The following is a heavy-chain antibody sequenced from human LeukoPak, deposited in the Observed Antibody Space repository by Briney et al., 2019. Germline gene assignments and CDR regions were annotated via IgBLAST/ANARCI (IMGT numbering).Heavy chain of an antibody. D-gene: IGHD2-21*02. V-gene: IGHV4-38-2*01. CDR3: ARRGAYCGGDCYYDY. CDR2: IYHSGST. J-gene: IGHJ4*02. Sequence: SETLSLTCAVSGYSISSGYYWGWIRQPPGKGLEWIGSIYHSGSTYYNPSLKSRVTISVDTSKNQFSLKLSSVTAADTAVYYYARRGAYCGGDCYYDYWGQGTLVTVSS. CDR1: GYSISSGYY.